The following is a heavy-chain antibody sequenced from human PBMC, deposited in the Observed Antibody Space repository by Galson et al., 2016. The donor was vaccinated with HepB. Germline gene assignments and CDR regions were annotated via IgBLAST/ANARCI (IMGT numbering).Heavy chain of an antibody. D-gene: IGHD3-16*01. CDR3: VKGGGGSVVDI. CDR2: ISVSGDIT. CDR1: GFTLRGNG. Sequence: SLRLSCAASGFTLRGNGMTWVRQAPGKGLGWVSIISVSGDITYYADSVKGRFTISRDSFTSTLYLQMNSLRADDTAIYYCVKGGGGSVVDIWGQGTMVTVSS. J-gene: IGHJ3*02. V-gene: IGHV3-23*01.